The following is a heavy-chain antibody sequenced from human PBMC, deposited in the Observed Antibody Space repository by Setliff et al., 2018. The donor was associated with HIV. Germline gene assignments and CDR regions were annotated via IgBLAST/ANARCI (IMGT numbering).Heavy chain of an antibody. Sequence: PSETLSLTCAVYGGALSGYSWSWIRQPPGKGLEWIGEIFHNGTIKYNPSLKSRVALSIDTSKSQISLTLTSLTPADTAVYYCARDYYDYVWGSYRLFDYWGQGTLVTVSS. J-gene: IGHJ4*02. D-gene: IGHD3-16*02. CDR2: IFHNGTI. CDR1: GGALSGYS. V-gene: IGHV4-34*12. CDR3: ARDYYDYVWGSYRLFDY.